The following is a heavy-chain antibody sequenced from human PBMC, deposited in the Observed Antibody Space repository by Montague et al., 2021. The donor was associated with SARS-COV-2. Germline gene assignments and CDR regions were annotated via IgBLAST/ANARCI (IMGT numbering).Heavy chain of an antibody. V-gene: IGHV3-48*03. J-gene: IGHJ3*02. Sequence: SLRLSCAASGFTFRNYDMNWVRQAPGKGPEWISYISTSAYTTSYAGSVKGRFTISRDNGKNSLYLQMNSLRVEDTAVYYCTRDYRSIVGDGLDIWGQGTKVTVSS. CDR1: GFTFRNYD. D-gene: IGHD3-16*02. CDR3: TRDYRSIVGDGLDI. CDR2: ISTSAYTT.